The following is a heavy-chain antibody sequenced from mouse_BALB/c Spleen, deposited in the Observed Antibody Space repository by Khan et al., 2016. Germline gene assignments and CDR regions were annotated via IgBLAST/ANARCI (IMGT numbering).Heavy chain of an antibody. CDR1: GYTFTNYG. Sequence: QIQLVQSGPELKKPGETVKISCKASGYTFTNYGMNWVKQAPGKGLKWMGWINSNTGEPTYAEEFKGRFAFSFETSASTAYLQINNLKNEDTATYFCARTGDYPYYAMDYWGQGTSVTVSS. V-gene: IGHV9-3*02. CDR2: INSNTGEP. CDR3: ARTGDYPYYAMDY. D-gene: IGHD2-13*01. J-gene: IGHJ4*01.